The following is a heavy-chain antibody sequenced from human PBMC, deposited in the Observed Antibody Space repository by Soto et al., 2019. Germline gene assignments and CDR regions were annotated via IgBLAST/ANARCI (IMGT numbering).Heavy chain of an antibody. CDR3: AHRTSQGHYNRNPNWFDP. J-gene: IGHJ5*02. Sequence: SGPTLVNPTQTLTLTCTFSGFSLYTSGVGVGWLRQPPGKALEWLALIYWDDDKRYNPSLKSRLTITTDSSKNQVVLLMTNMDPVDTATYYCAHRTSQGHYNRNPNWFDPWGQGTLVTVSS. CDR1: GFSLYTSGVG. CDR2: IYWDDDK. D-gene: IGHD3-22*01. V-gene: IGHV2-5*02.